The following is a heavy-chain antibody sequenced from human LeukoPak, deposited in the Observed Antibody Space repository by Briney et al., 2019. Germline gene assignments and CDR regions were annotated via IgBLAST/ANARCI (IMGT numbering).Heavy chain of an antibody. Sequence: SQTLSLTCVISVDSVSNNSAAWNWIRQSPWRGLEWLGRTYYRSKWYNDYAVSVKSRITINPDTSKNQFSLHLNSVTPEDSAVYYCAGGYSMGVWGKGTTVTVSS. J-gene: IGHJ6*03. V-gene: IGHV6-1*01. CDR2: TYYRSKWYN. CDR3: AGGYSMGV. CDR1: VDSVSNNSAA.